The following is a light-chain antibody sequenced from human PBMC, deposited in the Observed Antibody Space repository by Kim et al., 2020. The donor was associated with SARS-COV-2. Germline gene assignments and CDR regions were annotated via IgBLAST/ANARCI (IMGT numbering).Light chain of an antibody. Sequence: SYELTQPPSVSVSPGQTARITCSGDALPKQYAYWYQQKPGQAPVLVIYKDSERPSGIPERFSGSSSGTTVPLTISLVQAEDEADYCCQSADSSGTYGVFGGGTQLTVL. J-gene: IGLJ3*02. V-gene: IGLV3-25*03. CDR2: KDS. CDR3: QSADSSGTYGV. CDR1: ALPKQY.